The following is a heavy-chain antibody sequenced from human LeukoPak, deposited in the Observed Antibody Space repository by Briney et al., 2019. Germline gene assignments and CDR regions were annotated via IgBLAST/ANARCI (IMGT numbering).Heavy chain of an antibody. CDR2: IYSGGST. Sequence: GGSLRLSCAASGFTVSSNYMSWVRQAPGKGLEWVSVIYSGGSTYYADSVKGRFTISRDNSKNTLYLQMNSLRAEDTAVYYCAKVLLTTVVSPWGQGTLVIVSS. CDR1: GFTVSSNY. V-gene: IGHV3-66*01. D-gene: IGHD4-23*01. J-gene: IGHJ5*02. CDR3: AKVLLTTVVSP.